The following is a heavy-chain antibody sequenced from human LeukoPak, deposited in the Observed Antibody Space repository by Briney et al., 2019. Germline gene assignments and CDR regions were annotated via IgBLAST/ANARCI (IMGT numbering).Heavy chain of an antibody. CDR3: ARGRIVVVPAAIYSYYYYMDV. CDR2: IYYSGST. V-gene: IGHV4-59*01. J-gene: IGHJ6*03. D-gene: IGHD2-2*01. CDR1: GGSISSYY. Sequence: PSETLSLTCTVSGGSISSYYWGWIRQPPGKGLEWIGYIYYSGSTNYNPSLKSRVTISVDTSKNQFSLKLSSVTAADTAVYYCARGRIVVVPAAIYSYYYYMDVWGKGTTVTVSS.